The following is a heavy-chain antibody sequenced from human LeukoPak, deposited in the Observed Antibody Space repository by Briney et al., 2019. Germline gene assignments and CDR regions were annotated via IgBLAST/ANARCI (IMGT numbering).Heavy chain of an antibody. V-gene: IGHV3-53*01. Sequence: PGGSLRLSCAASGFTVSSNYMSWVRQAPGKGLEWVSVIYSGGSTYYADSVKGRFTISRDNSENTLYLQMNSLRAEDTAVYYCARVGVGCSGGSCYADWFDPWGQGTLVTVSS. D-gene: IGHD2-15*01. CDR2: IYSGGST. J-gene: IGHJ5*02. CDR3: ARVGVGCSGGSCYADWFDP. CDR1: GFTVSSNY.